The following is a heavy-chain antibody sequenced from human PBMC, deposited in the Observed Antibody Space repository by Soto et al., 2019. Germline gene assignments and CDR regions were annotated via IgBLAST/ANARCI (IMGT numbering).Heavy chain of an antibody. D-gene: IGHD2-21*02. V-gene: IGHV3-13*01. Sequence: PGWAPRLSCAAAGFSFSSDDLHWVRRATGKGLAWFSAIGTAGDTYYPGSVKGRFTISRENAKISLYLQMNSLRAGDTAVYYCVRGAFMVTADAFDIWGQGTMVTVSS. CDR3: VRGAFMVTADAFDI. CDR1: GFSFSSDD. CDR2: IGTAGDT. J-gene: IGHJ3*02.